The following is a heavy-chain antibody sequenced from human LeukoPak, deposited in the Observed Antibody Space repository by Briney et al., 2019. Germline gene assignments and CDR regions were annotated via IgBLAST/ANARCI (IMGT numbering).Heavy chain of an antibody. CDR1: GDSVSSNSAA. J-gene: IGHJ5*02. CDR3: ARGGSPLTGDLAPPGKYNWFDP. V-gene: IGHV6-1*01. CDR2: TYYRSKWYN. Sequence: SQTLSLTCAISGDSVSSNSAAWNWIRQSPSRGLEWLGRTYYRSKWYNDYTVSVKSRITINPDTSKNQFFLQLNSVTPEDTAVYYCARGGSPLTGDLAPPGKYNWFDPWGQGTLVTVSS. D-gene: IGHD7-27*01.